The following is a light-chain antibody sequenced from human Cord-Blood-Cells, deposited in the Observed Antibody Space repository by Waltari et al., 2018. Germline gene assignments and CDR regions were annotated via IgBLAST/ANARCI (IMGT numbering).Light chain of an antibody. CDR2: EGI. J-gene: IGLJ3*02. V-gene: IGLV2-23*01. CDR3: CSYAGRSTWV. CDR1: SSDVGRYNL. Sequence: QSALIQPASVSGSPGQSFTISCTGTSSDVGRYNLASWDQQHPGKAPELMFYEGIKLRSGVSDRVSGCKSGNTASLTIAELQGQGQADYYWCSYAGRSTWVFGGGTKLTVL.